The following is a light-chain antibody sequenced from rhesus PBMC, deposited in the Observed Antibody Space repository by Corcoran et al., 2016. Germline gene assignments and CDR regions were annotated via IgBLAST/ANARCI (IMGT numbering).Light chain of an antibody. Sequence: DIQMSQSPSSLSASVGDRVTITCRASQGISSYLNWYKQKPGKAPKLLIYYANSLASGVPSRFSGSGSGTEFTLTISSLQPEDFATDYCQQGNSNPPLTFGGGTKVEIK. CDR3: QQGNSNPPLT. CDR2: YAN. CDR1: QGISSY. V-gene: IGKV1-32*02. J-gene: IGKJ4*01.